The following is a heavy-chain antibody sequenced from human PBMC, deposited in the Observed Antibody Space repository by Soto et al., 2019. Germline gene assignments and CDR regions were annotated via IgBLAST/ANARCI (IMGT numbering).Heavy chain of an antibody. CDR2: IYQSGST. CDR1: YR. J-gene: IGHJ4*02. CDR3: ARNEGSYSGFDY. V-gene: IGHV4-30-2*01. D-gene: IGHD1-26*01. Sequence: YRRSRTQQPPGKGLEWIGYIYQSGSTYYNPSLKSRVTISVDRSKNQFSLKLSSVTAADTAVYCCARNEGSYSGFDYCAQGTFGSGYS.